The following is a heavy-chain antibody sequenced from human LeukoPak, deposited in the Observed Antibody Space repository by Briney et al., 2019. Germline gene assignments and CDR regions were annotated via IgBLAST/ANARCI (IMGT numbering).Heavy chain of an antibody. CDR2: IYYSGST. Sequence: SETLSLTCTVSGGSISSYYWSWIRQPPGKGLEWIGYIYYSGSTNYNPSLKSRVTISVDTSKNQFSLKLSSVTAADTAVYYCARHRTGSSWYYYYYMDVWGKGTTVTISS. CDR1: GGSISSYY. J-gene: IGHJ6*03. CDR3: ARHRTGSSWYYYYYMDV. D-gene: IGHD6-13*01. V-gene: IGHV4-59*08.